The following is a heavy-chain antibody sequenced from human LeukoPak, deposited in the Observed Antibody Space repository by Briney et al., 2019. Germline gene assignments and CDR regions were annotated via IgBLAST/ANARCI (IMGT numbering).Heavy chain of an antibody. D-gene: IGHD3-16*01. V-gene: IGHV3-13*01. CDR3: ARAVAGTFGGYPFYYGMDV. CDR2: IGTAGDT. Sequence: PGGSLRLSCAASGFTFSSYDMHWVRKATGKGLEWVSAIGTAGDTYYPGSVKGRFTISRENAKNSLYLQMNSLRAEDTAVYYCARAVAGTFGGYPFYYGMDVWGQGTTVTVSS. J-gene: IGHJ6*02. CDR1: GFTFSSYD.